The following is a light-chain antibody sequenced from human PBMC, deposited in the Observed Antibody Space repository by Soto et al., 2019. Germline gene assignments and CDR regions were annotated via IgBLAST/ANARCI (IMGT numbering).Light chain of an antibody. Sequence: DIQMTQSPSSLSASVGDRVTITCQASQDISNYLNWYQQKPGKAPKLLIYDASNLEKGVPSRFSGSGSGKDFTFTISSLQPEDFATYFCNQYCNLPYTFGQGTKLQIK. J-gene: IGKJ2*01. CDR2: DAS. CDR1: QDISNY. CDR3: NQYCNLPYT. V-gene: IGKV1-33*01.